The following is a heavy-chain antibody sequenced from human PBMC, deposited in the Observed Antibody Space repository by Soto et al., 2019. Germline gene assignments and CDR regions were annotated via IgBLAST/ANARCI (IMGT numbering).Heavy chain of an antibody. CDR2: INPNSGGT. CDR3: ASAAGTGTAGLDF. V-gene: IGHV1-2*02. D-gene: IGHD6-19*01. J-gene: IGHJ4*02. Sequence: ASVKVSCKASGYTFSGFYMHWVRQAPGQGLEWMGWINPNSGGTKSAEKFQGRVTMTRDTSISTAYMELSRLTSDDTAVYYCASAAGTGTAGLDFWGQRTRVTVSS. CDR1: GYTFSGFY.